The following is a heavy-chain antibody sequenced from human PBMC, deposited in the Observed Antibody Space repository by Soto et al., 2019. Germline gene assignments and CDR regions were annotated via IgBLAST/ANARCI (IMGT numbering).Heavy chain of an antibody. J-gene: IGHJ5*02. CDR3: ARGGFNGWYCSSTSCRAGFDP. CDR1: GFTFSSYD. Sequence: GGSLRLSCAASGFTFSSYDMHWVRQATGKGLEWVSAIGTAGDTYYPGSVKGRFTISRENAKNSLYLQMNSLRAEDTAVYYCARGGFNGWYCSSTSCRAGFDPWGQGTLVTVSS. V-gene: IGHV3-13*01. CDR2: IGTAGDT. D-gene: IGHD2-2*01.